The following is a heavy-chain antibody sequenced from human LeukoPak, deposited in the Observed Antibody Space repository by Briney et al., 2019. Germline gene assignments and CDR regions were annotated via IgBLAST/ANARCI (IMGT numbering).Heavy chain of an antibody. CDR2: VFHSGNT. Sequence: RPSETLSLTCTVSGYSISSTYYWGWIRQPPGKGLEWVGSVFHSGNTYYNPSLKSRVTISVDTSKNQFSLKLRSVTAADTAVYYCARTTEGYAGGPGYSYYYYMDVWGKGTTVTISS. V-gene: IGHV4-38-2*02. J-gene: IGHJ6*03. CDR1: GYSISSTYY. D-gene: IGHD5-12*01. CDR3: ARTTEGYAGGPGYSYYYYMDV.